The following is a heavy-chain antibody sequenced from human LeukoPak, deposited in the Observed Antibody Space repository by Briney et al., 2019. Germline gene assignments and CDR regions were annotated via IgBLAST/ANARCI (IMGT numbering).Heavy chain of an antibody. J-gene: IGHJ4*02. CDR2: ISGSGIRT. CDR1: GFTFSSYG. Sequence: PGGSLRLSCAASGFTFSSYGMSWVRQAPGKGLEWVSAISGSGIRTYYADSVKGRFTISRDNSKNTLYLQMNSLRAEDTAVYYCAKDYGDYQYYFDYWGQGTLSPSPQ. D-gene: IGHD4-17*01. V-gene: IGHV3-23*01. CDR3: AKDYGDYQYYFDY.